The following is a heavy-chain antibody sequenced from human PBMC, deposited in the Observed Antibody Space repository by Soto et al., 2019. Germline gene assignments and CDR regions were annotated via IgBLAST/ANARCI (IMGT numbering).Heavy chain of an antibody. CDR3: ARDGGSYYRTDAFDY. D-gene: IGHD1-26*01. J-gene: IGHJ4*02. CDR2: ISYDGSNK. Sequence: GGSLGLSCAASGFTFSSYAMHWVRQAPGKGLEWVAVISYDGSNKYYADSVKGRFTISRDNSKNTLYLQMNSLRAEDTAVYYCARDGGSYYRTDAFDYWGQGTLVTAPQ. V-gene: IGHV3-30-3*01. CDR1: GFTFSSYA.